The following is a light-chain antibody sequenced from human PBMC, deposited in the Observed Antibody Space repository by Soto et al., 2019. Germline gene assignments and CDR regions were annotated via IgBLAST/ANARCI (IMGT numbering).Light chain of an antibody. CDR2: SDD. CDR3: AAWDDNLNGPL. V-gene: IGLV1-44*01. CDR1: NSNIGRYS. J-gene: IGLJ3*02. Sequence: QSVLTQPPSLSGTPGQRVTISCSGSNSNIGRYSVNWYQQFPGTAPKILIYSDDDRPSGVPDRFSGSKSGTSASLAISGLQSEDEAEYYCAAWDDNLNGPLFGGGTKLTVL.